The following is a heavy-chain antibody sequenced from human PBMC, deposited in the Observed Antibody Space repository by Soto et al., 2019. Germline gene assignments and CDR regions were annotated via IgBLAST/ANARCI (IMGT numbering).Heavy chain of an antibody. J-gene: IGHJ3*02. Sequence: SETLSLTCTVSGGSVSSYYWSWIRQPPGKGLEWIGYIYYSGITKYNPSLKSRSTISVDTSKNLFSLKLSSVTAADTAVYYCVRHGGIVMVRGVLTDFDIWGQGTMVTVSS. V-gene: IGHV4-59*08. CDR2: IYYSGIT. CDR1: GGSVSSYY. D-gene: IGHD3-10*01. CDR3: VRHGGIVMVRGVLTDFDI.